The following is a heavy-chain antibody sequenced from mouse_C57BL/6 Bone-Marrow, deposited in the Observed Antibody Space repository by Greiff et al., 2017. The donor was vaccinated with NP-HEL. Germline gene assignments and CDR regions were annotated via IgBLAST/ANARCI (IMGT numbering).Heavy chain of an antibody. CDR2: ISNGGGST. D-gene: IGHD1-1*01. CDR1: GFTFSDYY. V-gene: IGHV5-12*01. Sequence: EVQLVESGGGLVQPGGSLKLSCAASGFTFSDYYMYWVRQTPEKRLEWVAYISNGGGSTYYPDTVKGRFTISRDNAKNTLYLQMSRLKSEDTAMYYCARHVYYGSSEDYYAMDYWGQGTSVTVSS. CDR3: ARHVYYGSSEDYYAMDY. J-gene: IGHJ4*01.